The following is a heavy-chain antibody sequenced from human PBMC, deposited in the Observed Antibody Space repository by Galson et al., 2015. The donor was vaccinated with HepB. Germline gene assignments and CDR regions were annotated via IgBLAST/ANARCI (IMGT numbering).Heavy chain of an antibody. V-gene: IGHV1-69*13. CDR1: GGTFSSYA. J-gene: IGHJ3*02. CDR2: IIPILGTA. Sequence: SVKVSCKASGGTFSSYAISWVRQAPGQGLEWMGGIIPILGTANYAQKFQGRVTITADESTSTAYMELSSLRSEDTAVYYCASGSRGGGYHDAFDIWGQGTMVTVSS. D-gene: IGHD3-22*01. CDR3: ASGSRGGGYHDAFDI.